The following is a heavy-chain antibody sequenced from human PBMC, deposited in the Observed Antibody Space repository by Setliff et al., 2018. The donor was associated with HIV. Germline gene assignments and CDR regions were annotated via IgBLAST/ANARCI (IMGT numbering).Heavy chain of an antibody. CDR1: GYTFTAYY. CDR2: IEPSSGGA. D-gene: IGHD2-8*02. CDR3: ARQDHSSVNTGSLYAFDV. Sequence: RASVKVPCKASGYTFTAYYIHWVRQAPGHELQLMGRIEPSSGGANYIQKFQGRVTITRDTSIYTVYMELTGLTSDDTAVYYCARQDHSSVNTGSLYAFDVWGQGTMVTVSS. J-gene: IGHJ3*01. V-gene: IGHV1-2*06.